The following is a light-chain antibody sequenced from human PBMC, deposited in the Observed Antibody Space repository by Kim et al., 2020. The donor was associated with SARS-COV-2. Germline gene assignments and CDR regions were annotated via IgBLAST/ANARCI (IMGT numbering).Light chain of an antibody. CDR1: QSVSSK. J-gene: IGKJ1*01. CDR3: QQYNNWPPWT. V-gene: IGKV3-15*01. CDR2: GAS. Sequence: SPGERATLSCRASQSVSSKVAWYQQKPGQAPRLRIYGASTRATGIPARFSGSGSGTEFTLTISSLQSEDFAVYYCQQYNNWPPWTFGQGTKVDIK.